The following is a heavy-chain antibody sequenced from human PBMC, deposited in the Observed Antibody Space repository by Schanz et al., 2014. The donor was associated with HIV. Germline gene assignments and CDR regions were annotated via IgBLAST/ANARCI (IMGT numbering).Heavy chain of an antibody. V-gene: IGHV3-74*01. CDR2: TNPDGTTT. CDR1: GFTFSSYW. J-gene: IGHJ4*02. Sequence: EVQLVESGGDLVQPGGSLRLSCAASGFTFSSYWMYWVRQVPGKGPVWVSGTNPDGTTTNYADSVKGRFTISRDNAKNSLHLQMNSLRGDDTALYYCLKSGDFWGQGTLVTVSS. CDR3: LKSGDF. D-gene: IGHD5-12*01.